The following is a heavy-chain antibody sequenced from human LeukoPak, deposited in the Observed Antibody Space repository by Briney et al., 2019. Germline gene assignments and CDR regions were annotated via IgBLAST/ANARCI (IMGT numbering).Heavy chain of an antibody. Sequence: ASVKVSCKASGYTFTSYDINWVRQATGQGLEWMGWMNPNSGNTGYAQKFQGRATMTRNTSISTAYMELSSLRSEDTAVYYCATSIYYYYGMDVWGQGTTVTVSS. CDR3: ATSIYYYYGMDV. CDR2: MNPNSGNT. D-gene: IGHD6-6*01. J-gene: IGHJ6*02. V-gene: IGHV1-8*01. CDR1: GYTFTSYD.